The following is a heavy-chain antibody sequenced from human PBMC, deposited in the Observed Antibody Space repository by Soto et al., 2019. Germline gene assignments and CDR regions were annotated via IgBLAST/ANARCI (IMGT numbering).Heavy chain of an antibody. D-gene: IGHD3-10*01. V-gene: IGHV3-23*01. Sequence: PGGSLRLSCAASGFTFSSYAMSWARQAPGKGLEWVSAISGSGGSTYYADSVKGRFTISRDNSKNTLYLQMNSLRAEDTAVYYCAKDRLDYYGSGSYPWFDPWGQGTLVTVSS. J-gene: IGHJ5*02. CDR1: GFTFSSYA. CDR3: AKDRLDYYGSGSYPWFDP. CDR2: ISGSGGST.